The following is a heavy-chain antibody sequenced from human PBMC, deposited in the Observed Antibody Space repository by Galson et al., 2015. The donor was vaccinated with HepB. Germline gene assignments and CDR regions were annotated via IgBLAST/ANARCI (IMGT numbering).Heavy chain of an antibody. V-gene: IGHV3-20*04. CDR3: ARCPLQYSGSYYEDY. CDR2: INWNGGST. D-gene: IGHD1-26*01. J-gene: IGHJ4*02. CDR1: GFTFDDYG. Sequence: SLRLSCAASGFTFDDYGMSWVRQAPGKGLEWVSGINWNGGSTGYADSVKGRFTISRDNAKNSLYLQMNSLRAEDTALYYCARCPLQYSGSYYEDYWGQGTLVTVSS.